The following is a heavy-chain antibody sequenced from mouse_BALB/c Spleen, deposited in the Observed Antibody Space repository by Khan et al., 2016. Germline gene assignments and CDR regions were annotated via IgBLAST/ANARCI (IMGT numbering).Heavy chain of an antibody. CDR1: GFSFSSFG. CDR3: ARDGRPWFAY. J-gene: IGHJ3*01. CDR2: ISSGSSTI. V-gene: IGHV5-17*02. Sequence: EVELVESGGGLVQPGGSRKLSCAASGFSFSSFGTHWVRQAPEKGLVWVAYISSGSSTICYAATVKGRFTISRDNPKNTLFLQMTSLRSEDTAMYYCARDGRPWFAYGCQGTLVTVSA. D-gene: IGHD2-12*01.